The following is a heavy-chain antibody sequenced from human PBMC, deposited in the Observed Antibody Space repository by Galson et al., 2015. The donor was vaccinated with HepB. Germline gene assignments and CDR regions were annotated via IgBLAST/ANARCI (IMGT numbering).Heavy chain of an antibody. CDR1: GYSFTSYW. CDR2: IYPGDSDT. D-gene: IGHD2-2*01. J-gene: IGHJ4*02. V-gene: IGHV5-51*03. Sequence: QSGAEVKKPGESLKISCKGSGYSFTSYWIGWVRQMPGKGLEWMGIIYPGDSDTRCSPSFQGQVTISADKSISTAYLQWSSLKASDTAMYYCARGAGGDIVVVPAAVFDYWGQGTLVTVSS. CDR3: ARGAGGDIVVVPAAVFDY.